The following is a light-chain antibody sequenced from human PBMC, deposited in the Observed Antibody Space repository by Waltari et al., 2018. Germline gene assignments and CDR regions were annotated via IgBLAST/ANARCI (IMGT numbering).Light chain of an antibody. V-gene: IGLV2-8*01. J-gene: IGLJ1*01. Sequence: QSALTQPPSASGSPGQSVTISCTGTSSDIGNSDHVSWYQQHPGTAPKLIIHEVTKRPSGVPDRFSGPKAGNTASLTVSGLQAEDEAEYYCCSYAGSDHFYVFGTGTHVTVL. CDR3: CSYAGSDHFYV. CDR2: EVT. CDR1: SSDIGNSDH.